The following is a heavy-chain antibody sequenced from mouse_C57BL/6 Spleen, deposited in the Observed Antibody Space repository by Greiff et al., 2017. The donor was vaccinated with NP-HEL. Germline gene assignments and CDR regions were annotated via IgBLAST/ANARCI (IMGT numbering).Heavy chain of an antibody. V-gene: IGHV2-2*01. CDR3: AKNKANWDGGYFDY. CDR2: IWSGGST. Sequence: QVQLQESGPGLVQPSQSLSITCTVSGFSLTSYGVHWVRQSPGKGLEWLGVIWSGGSTDYNAAFISSLSISKDNSKSQVFFKMNSLQADDTAINYRAKNKANWDGGYFDYWGQGTTLTVAS. D-gene: IGHD4-1*01. CDR1: GFSLTSYG. J-gene: IGHJ2*01.